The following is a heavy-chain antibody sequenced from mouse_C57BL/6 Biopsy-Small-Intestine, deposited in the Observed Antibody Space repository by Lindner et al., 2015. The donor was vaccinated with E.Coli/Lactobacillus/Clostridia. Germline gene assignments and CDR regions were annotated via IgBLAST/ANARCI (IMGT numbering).Heavy chain of an antibody. CDR2: ILPGSGST. CDR3: ARRGGAWFAY. Sequence: VQLQESGAELMKPGASVKPSCKATGYTFTGYWIEWVKQRPGHGLEWIGEILPGSGSTNYNEKFKGKATFTADTSSNTAYMQLSSLTTEDSAIYYCARRGGAWFAYWGQGTLVTVSA. J-gene: IGHJ3*01. CDR1: GYTFTGYW. V-gene: IGHV1-9*01.